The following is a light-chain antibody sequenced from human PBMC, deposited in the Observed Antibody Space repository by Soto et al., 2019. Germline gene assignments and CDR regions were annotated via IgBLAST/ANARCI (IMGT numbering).Light chain of an antibody. CDR2: GAS. CDR3: QQYGGSPRT. CDR1: QTISSGY. V-gene: IGKV3-20*01. Sequence: EIVLTQSPATLPLSPGQRATLSCRASQTISSGYLAWYQQKPGQAPRLLIYGASSRATDIPDRFSGSGSGTDFTLTISRLEPEDFAVYYCQQYGGSPRTFGQGTKVDIK. J-gene: IGKJ1*01.